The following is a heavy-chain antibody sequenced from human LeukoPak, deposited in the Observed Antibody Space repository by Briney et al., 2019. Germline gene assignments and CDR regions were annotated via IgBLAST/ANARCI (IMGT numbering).Heavy chain of an antibody. CDR2: VYHSGST. CDR3: AKVPIKHRYYYDSSGYYFDH. D-gene: IGHD3-22*01. CDR1: GGSISSSSYY. V-gene: IGHV4-39*01. Sequence: SETLSLTCTVSGGSISSSSYYWGWIRQPRGKGLEWVGRVYHSGSTYYNPSLKSRVTISIDTSKNQFSLKLSSVTAADTAVYYCAKVPIKHRYYYDSSGYYFDHWGQGTLVTVSS. J-gene: IGHJ4*02.